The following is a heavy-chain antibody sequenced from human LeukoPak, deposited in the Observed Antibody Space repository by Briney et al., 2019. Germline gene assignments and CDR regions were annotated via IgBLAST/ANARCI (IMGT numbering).Heavy chain of an antibody. CDR2: IRYDGSNK. D-gene: IGHD6-19*01. V-gene: IGHV3-30*02. CDR1: GFTFSSYG. J-gene: IGHJ4*02. Sequence: GGSLRLSCAASGFTFSSYGMHWVRQAPGKGLEWVAFIRYDGSNKYYADSVKGRFTISRDNSKNTLYLQMNSLRAEDTAVYYCAKVLGPEWLALGNWGQGTLVTVSS. CDR3: AKVLGPEWLALGN.